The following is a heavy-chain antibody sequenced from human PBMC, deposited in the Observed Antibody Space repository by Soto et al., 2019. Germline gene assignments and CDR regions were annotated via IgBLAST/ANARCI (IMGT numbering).Heavy chain of an antibody. Sequence: LGGSLRLSCAASGFTFSSYGMHWVRQAPGKGLEWVAVIWYDGSNKYYADSVKGRFTISRDNSKNTLYLQMNSLRAEDTAVYYCARELSTAAGVFDYWGQGTLVTVSS. J-gene: IGHJ4*02. V-gene: IGHV3-33*01. D-gene: IGHD6-13*01. CDR3: ARELSTAAGVFDY. CDR2: IWYDGSNK. CDR1: GFTFSSYG.